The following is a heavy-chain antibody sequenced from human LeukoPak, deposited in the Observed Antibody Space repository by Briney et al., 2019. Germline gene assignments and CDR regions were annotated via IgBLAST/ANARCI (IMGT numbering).Heavy chain of an antibody. CDR3: AKEPRHSSGYCDS. Sequence: GGSLRLSCAASGFTFSSNAMNWVRQAPGKGLEWVSVISPSGGITYYADSVKGRFTVSRDNSKNTLFLQMNSLRVEDTALYYCAKEPRHSSGYCDSRGQGTLVTVSS. V-gene: IGHV3-23*01. CDR2: ISPSGGIT. J-gene: IGHJ4*02. CDR1: GFTFSSNA. D-gene: IGHD3-22*01.